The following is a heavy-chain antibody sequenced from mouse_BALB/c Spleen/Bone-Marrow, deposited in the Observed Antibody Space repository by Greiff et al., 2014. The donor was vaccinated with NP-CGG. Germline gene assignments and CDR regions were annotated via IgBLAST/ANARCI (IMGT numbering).Heavy chain of an antibody. Sequence: QVQLQQSGAELVKPGASVKLSCKASGYSFTRYYMYWVKQRPGQGLEWIGEINPSNDGTNFNEKFKSKATLTVDKSSSTAYMQFSSLTSEDSAVYYCTRSNYGYWYFDVWGAGTTVTVSS. J-gene: IGHJ1*01. D-gene: IGHD1-1*01. CDR3: TRSNYGYWYFDV. CDR2: INPSNDGT. CDR1: GYSFTRYY. V-gene: IGHV1S81*02.